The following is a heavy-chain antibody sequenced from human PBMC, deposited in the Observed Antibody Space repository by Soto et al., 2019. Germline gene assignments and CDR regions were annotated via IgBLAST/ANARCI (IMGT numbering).Heavy chain of an antibody. V-gene: IGHV4-59*12. D-gene: IGHD1-1*01. CDR3: AREDDGGERDYYGLDV. Sequence: SETLSLTCTVSGGSISSYYWSWIRQPPGKGLEWIGYIYYSGSTIYNPSLKSRVTISVDTSKNQFSLQLSSVTAADTAVYFCAREDDGGERDYYGLDVWGQGTTVTFSS. J-gene: IGHJ6*02. CDR2: IYYSGST. CDR1: GGSISSYY.